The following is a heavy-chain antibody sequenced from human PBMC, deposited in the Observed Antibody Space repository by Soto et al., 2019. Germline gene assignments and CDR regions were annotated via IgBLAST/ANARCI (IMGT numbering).Heavy chain of an antibody. J-gene: IGHJ5*02. Sequence: GGSLRLSCVASGFTVDDYAMHWVRQAPGQGLEWVSGISANGDNVDYADSVKGRFTVSRDNAKNSLFLQMTSLRPEDTALSYCAKHMKGRGMTTIHYYDPWGHGNPG. CDR1: GFTVDDYA. CDR2: ISANGDNV. CDR3: AKHMKGRGMTTIHYYDP. V-gene: IGHV3-9*01. D-gene: IGHD4-17*01.